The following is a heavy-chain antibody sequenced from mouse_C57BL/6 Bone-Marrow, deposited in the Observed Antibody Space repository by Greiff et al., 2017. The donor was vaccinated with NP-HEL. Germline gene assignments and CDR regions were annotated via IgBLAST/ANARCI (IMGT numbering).Heavy chain of an antibody. CDR2: ISDGGSYT. V-gene: IGHV5-4*01. CDR3: ARDRIAKGRGMDY. J-gene: IGHJ4*01. Sequence: EVKLVESGGGLVKPGGSLKLSCAASGFTFSSYAMSWVRQTPEKRLEWVATISDGGSYTYYPDNVKGRFTISRDKAKNNQYLQMSHLKSEDTAMYYCARDRIAKGRGMDYWGQGTSVTVSS. CDR1: GFTFSSYA.